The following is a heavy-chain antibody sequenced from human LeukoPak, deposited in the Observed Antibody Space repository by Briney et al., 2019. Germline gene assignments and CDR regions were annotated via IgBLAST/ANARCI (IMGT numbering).Heavy chain of an antibody. Sequence: GGSLRLSCAGSGFIFNNYAMHWVRQPPGKGLEWASGISWNSGSIDYANSVKGRFTISRDNAKNSLYLQMNSLRVEDTAFYYCAKDNRRHYTSGPNPDSLHWGQGALVTVSS. CDR3: AKDNRRHYTSGPNPDSLH. D-gene: IGHD6-19*01. V-gene: IGHV3-9*01. J-gene: IGHJ4*02. CDR1: GFIFNNYA. CDR2: ISWNSGSI.